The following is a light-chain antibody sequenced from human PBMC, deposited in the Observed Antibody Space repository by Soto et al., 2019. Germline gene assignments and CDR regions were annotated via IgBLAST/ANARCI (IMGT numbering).Light chain of an antibody. CDR1: QSISVW. J-gene: IGKJ1*01. V-gene: IGKV1-5*03. CDR2: KAS. Sequence: DIQMTQSPSTLSASVGDRVTITCRASQSISVWFAWYQQKAGKAPNLLIYKASRLESGVPSRFSGSGSATEFTLTISGLQPGDSATYYCQQYNSYSPTFGQGTKVDIK. CDR3: QQYNSYSPT.